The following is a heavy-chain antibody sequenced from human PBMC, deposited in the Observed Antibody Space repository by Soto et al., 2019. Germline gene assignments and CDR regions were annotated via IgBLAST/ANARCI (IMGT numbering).Heavy chain of an antibody. Sequence: EVQLLESGGGLVQPGGSLRLSCAASGFSFSTCAVSWVRQAPGKGLEWVSSISASGDTTHYAESVRGRFTISRDNSRNTLHLQMSSLTAEDTAIYSCAAQATGYFVPFDFWGRVTLVTVSS. CDR3: AAQATGYFVPFDF. CDR2: ISASGDTT. V-gene: IGHV3-23*01. D-gene: IGHD3-22*01. CDR1: GFSFSTCA. J-gene: IGHJ4*02.